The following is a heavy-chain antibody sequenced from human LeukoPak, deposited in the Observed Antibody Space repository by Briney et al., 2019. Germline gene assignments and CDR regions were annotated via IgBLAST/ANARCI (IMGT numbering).Heavy chain of an antibody. Sequence: SETLSLTCAVYGGSFSGYYWSWIRQPPGKGLEWIGEINHSGSTNYNPSLKSRVTISVDTSKNQFSLKLSSVTAADTAVYYCARGTTVASYDYWGQGALVTVSS. CDR2: INHSGST. CDR3: ARGTTVASYDY. V-gene: IGHV4-34*01. D-gene: IGHD4-23*01. CDR1: GGSFSGYY. J-gene: IGHJ4*02.